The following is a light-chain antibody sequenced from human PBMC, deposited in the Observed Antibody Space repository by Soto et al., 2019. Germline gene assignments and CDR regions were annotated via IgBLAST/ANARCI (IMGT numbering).Light chain of an antibody. CDR3: SSYVRGGTYV. J-gene: IGLJ1*01. V-gene: IGLV2-14*01. CDR2: EVS. Sequence: QSALTQPASVSGSPGQSITISCAGTSTDASDSDSVSWYQQHPGKAPKLIIFEVSNRPSGVSNRFSGSKSGTTASLTISRLQAEDEADYYCSSYVRGGTYVFGSGTKVTVL. CDR1: STDASDSDS.